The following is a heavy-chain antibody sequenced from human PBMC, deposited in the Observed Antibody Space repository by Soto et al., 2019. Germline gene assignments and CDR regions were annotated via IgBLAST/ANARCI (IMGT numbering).Heavy chain of an antibody. CDR1: RESASRNTTA. CDR3: ARGVAGSGFDL. V-gene: IGHV6-1*01. J-gene: IGHJ4*02. CDR2: TYYRSNWRH. D-gene: IGHD6-19*01. Sequence: SQTLSLTSAISRESASRNTTAWNWVRSSPSRGLEWLGRTYYRSNWRHDYAVSVKSRITVNPDTSKNHFSLQLNSVTPDDTAVYYCARGVAGSGFDLWGQGTLVTVSS.